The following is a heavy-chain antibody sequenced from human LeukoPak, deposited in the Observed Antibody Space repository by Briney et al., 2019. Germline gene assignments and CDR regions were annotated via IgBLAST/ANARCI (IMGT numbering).Heavy chain of an antibody. D-gene: IGHD3-10*01. CDR1: GFTFSSYA. CDR3: ATGYYGSGFPFDY. J-gene: IGHJ4*02. V-gene: IGHV3-23*01. CDR2: ISGSGGST. Sequence: GGSLRLSCAASGFTFSSYAMSWVRQAPGKRLEWVSAISGSGGSTYYADSVKGRFTISRDNSKNTLYLQMNSLRAEDTAVYYSATGYYGSGFPFDYRGQGTLVTVSS.